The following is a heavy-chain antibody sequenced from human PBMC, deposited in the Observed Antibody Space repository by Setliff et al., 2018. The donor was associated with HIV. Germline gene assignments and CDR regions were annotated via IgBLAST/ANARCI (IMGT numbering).Heavy chain of an antibody. Sequence: SETLSLTCTVSGGPITTSGYYWGWIRQPPGKGLEWIGAIYYSGSTYYSPSLKSRVTISVDTSKNQFSLNLNSVTAADTAVYYCARQYCGGDCHFYYYMDVWGKGTTVTVSS. CDR1: GGPITTSGYY. V-gene: IGHV4-39*01. CDR3: ARQYCGGDCHFYYYMDV. J-gene: IGHJ6*03. D-gene: IGHD2-21*02. CDR2: IYYSGST.